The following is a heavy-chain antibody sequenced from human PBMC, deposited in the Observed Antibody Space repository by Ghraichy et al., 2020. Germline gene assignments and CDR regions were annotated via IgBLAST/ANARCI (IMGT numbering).Heavy chain of an antibody. CDR1: GFTFSLYG. V-gene: IGHV3-21*06. J-gene: IGHJ4*02. Sequence: GGSLRLSCTASGFTFSLYGINWVRQAQGKGLEWVSSISRSSDYKYYADSVKGRFTISRDNAKNSLYLQMNSLRAEDTAVYYCARDSTEAGNFDYWGQGTLVTVSS. D-gene: IGHD6-19*01. CDR3: ARDSTEAGNFDY. CDR2: ISRSSDYK.